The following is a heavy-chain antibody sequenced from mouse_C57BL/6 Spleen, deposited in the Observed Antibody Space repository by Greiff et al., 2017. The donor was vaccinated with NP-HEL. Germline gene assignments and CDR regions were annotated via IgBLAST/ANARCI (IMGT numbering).Heavy chain of an antibody. Sequence: EVQLVESGGDLVKPGGSLKLSCAASGFTFSSYGMSWVRQTPDKRLEWVATISSGGSYTYYPDSVKGRFTISRDNAKNTLDLQMSSLTSEDTAMYYGAGGGNYAAWFAYWGQGTLVTVSA. CDR2: ISSGGSYT. D-gene: IGHD2-1*01. V-gene: IGHV5-6*01. CDR3: AGGGNYAAWFAY. J-gene: IGHJ3*01. CDR1: GFTFSSYG.